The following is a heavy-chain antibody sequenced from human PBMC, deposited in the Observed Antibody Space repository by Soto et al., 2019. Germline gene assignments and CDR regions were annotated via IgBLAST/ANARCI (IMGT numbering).Heavy chain of an antibody. V-gene: IGHV1-69*06. J-gene: IGHJ4*02. D-gene: IGHD2-15*01. Sequence: QVQLVQSGAEVKKPGSSVKVSCKASGGTFSTNPISWVRQAPGQGLEWMGGTGSGTGPGNHAQKFQGRLTMAVDKSTSTVYLELSSRSSEDTAVYYCARRDSGGFDRYFDSWGKGTLVTVSS. CDR1: GGTFSTNP. CDR2: TGSGTGPG. CDR3: ARRDSGGFDRYFDS.